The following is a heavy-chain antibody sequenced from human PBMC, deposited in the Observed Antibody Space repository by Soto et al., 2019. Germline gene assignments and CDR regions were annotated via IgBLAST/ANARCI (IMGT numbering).Heavy chain of an antibody. D-gene: IGHD5-18*01. V-gene: IGHV1-3*01. Sequence: GASVKVSSTASGYTFTISAMHWVRQAPGQRLEWMGWINAGNGNTKYSQKFQGRVTITRDTSASTAYMELSSLRSEDTAVYYCARDQPAMARYYYYGMDVWGQGTTVTVSS. CDR3: ARDQPAMARYYYYGMDV. J-gene: IGHJ6*02. CDR2: INAGNGNT. CDR1: GYTFTISA.